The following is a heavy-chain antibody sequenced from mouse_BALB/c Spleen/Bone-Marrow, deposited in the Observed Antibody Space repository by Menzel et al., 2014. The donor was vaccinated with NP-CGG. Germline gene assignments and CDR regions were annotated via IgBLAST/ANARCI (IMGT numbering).Heavy chain of an antibody. Sequence: VKLVESGPGLVAPSQSLSITCTVPGFSLTSYGVHWVRQPPGKGLEWLGIIWAGGSTNYNSALMSRLSISKDNSKSQVFLKMNSLQTDDTAMYYCAREDGYFHYYAVDYWGQGTSVTVSS. J-gene: IGHJ4*01. CDR2: IWAGGST. CDR1: GFSLTSYG. CDR3: AREDGYFHYYAVDY. D-gene: IGHD2-3*01. V-gene: IGHV2-9*02.